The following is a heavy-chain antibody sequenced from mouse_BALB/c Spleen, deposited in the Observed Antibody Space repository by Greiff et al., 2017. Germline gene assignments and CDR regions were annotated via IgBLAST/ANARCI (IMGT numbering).Heavy chain of an antibody. D-gene: IGHD3-3*01. J-gene: IGHJ2*01. CDR2: ISYDGSN. CDR3: ARAWDRDYFDY. Sequence: EVKLQESGPGLVKPSQSLSLTCSVTGYSITSGYYWNWIRQFPGNKLEWMGYISYDGSNNYNPSLKNRISITRDTSKNQFFLKLNSVTTEDTATYYCARAWDRDYFDYWGQGTTLTVSS. CDR1: GYSITSGYY. V-gene: IGHV3-6*02.